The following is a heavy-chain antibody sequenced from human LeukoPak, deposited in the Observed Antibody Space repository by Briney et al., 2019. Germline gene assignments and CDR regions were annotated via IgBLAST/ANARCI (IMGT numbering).Heavy chain of an antibody. CDR3: ARGSSWYGTGGFDY. CDR2: IYNSGYT. CDR1: GGSIRSGDNH. D-gene: IGHD6-13*01. Sequence: SETLSLTCTGSGGSIRSGDNHWSWIRQHPGKGLEWIGYIYNSGYTYDNPSLKSRVTISVDKSKNQFSLKLSSVTAADTAVYYCARGSSWYGTGGFDYWGQGTLVTVSS. V-gene: IGHV4-31*03. J-gene: IGHJ4*02.